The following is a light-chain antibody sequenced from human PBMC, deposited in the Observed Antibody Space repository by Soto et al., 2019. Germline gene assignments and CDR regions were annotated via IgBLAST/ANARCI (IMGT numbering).Light chain of an antibody. Sequence: DIQMTQSPSSVSASVGDRVTITCRASQGISSWLAWYQKKPGKAPRLLMYAASTLQSGVPSRFSGSGSGTDFTLTISSLQPEDFATYYCQQANSFPITFGQGTRLEIK. CDR2: AAS. CDR1: QGISSW. J-gene: IGKJ5*01. CDR3: QQANSFPIT. V-gene: IGKV1-12*01.